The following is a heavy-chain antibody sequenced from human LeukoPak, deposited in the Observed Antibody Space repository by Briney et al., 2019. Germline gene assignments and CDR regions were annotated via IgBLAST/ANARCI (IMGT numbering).Heavy chain of an antibody. Sequence: GGSLRLSCAASGFTVSSNYMSWVRQAPGKGLEWVSAISGSGGSTYYADSVKGRFTISRDNSKNTLYLQMNSLRAEDTAVYYCAKERLSDKLFDYWGRGTLVNVSS. D-gene: IGHD2-15*01. J-gene: IGHJ4*02. CDR3: AKERLSDKLFDY. V-gene: IGHV3-23*01. CDR1: GFTVSSNY. CDR2: ISGSGGST.